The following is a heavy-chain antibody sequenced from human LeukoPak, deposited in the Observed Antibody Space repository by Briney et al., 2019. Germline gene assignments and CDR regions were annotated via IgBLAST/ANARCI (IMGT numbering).Heavy chain of an antibody. CDR1: GFTFSSYS. Sequence: PGGSLRLSCAASGFTFSSYSMNWVRQAPGKGLEWVSYISSSSSTIYYADSVKGRFTISRDNAKNSLYLQMNSLRAEDTAVYYCARSRYFQHWGQGTLVTVSS. CDR3: ARSRYFQH. V-gene: IGHV3-48*01. J-gene: IGHJ1*01. CDR2: ISSSSSTI.